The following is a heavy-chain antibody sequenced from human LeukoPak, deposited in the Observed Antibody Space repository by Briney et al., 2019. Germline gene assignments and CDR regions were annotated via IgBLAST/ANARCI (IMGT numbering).Heavy chain of an antibody. D-gene: IGHD4-23*01. Sequence: GGSLRLSCAASGFTFSSYGMHWVRQAPGKGLEWVAVIWYDGSNKYYADSVKGRFTISRDNSKNTLYPQMNSLRAEDTAVYYCARVNLDYGGNPNDYWGQGTLVTVSS. CDR3: ARVNLDYGGNPNDY. CDR2: IWYDGSNK. CDR1: GFTFSSYG. V-gene: IGHV3-33*01. J-gene: IGHJ4*02.